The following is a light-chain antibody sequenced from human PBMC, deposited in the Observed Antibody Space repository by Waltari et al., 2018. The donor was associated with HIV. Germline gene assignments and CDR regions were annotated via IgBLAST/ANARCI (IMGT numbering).Light chain of an antibody. J-gene: IGLJ2*01. CDR2: DVF. CDR1: ISAIANYDY. V-gene: IGLV2-14*03. Sequence: QSALIQPASVSGSPGQSITISCTGAISAIANYDYVSWYQQHPGKAPKRLIFDVFSRPSGVASRFSSSKSGNTASLTISERQPEDEAEYYCTSDTETTPVVIGGGTKVTVL. CDR3: TSDTETTPVV.